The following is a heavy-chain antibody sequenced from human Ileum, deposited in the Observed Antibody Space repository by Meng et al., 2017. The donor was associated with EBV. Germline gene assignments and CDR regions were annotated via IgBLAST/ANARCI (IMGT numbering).Heavy chain of an antibody. CDR3: ARDSNGDYGWVDP. D-gene: IGHD4-17*01. CDR2: IFYTGST. Sequence: QVHLQESGPGLVKPSQXLSLTCTXSGDTLFNGGHYWTWLRQPPGKGLEWIGYIFYTGSTYYNPSLKSRVTISLDLSKNQFSLNLTSVTAADTAVYYCARDSNGDYGWVDPGGPGTLVTVSS. V-gene: IGHV4-30-4*01. CDR1: GDTLFNGGHY. J-gene: IGHJ5*02.